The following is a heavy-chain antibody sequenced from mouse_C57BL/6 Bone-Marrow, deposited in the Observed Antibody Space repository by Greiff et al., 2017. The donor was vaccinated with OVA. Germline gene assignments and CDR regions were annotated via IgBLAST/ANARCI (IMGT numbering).Heavy chain of an antibody. CDR1: GYTFTDYY. J-gene: IGHJ1*03. CDR2: INPNNGGT. V-gene: IGHV1-26*01. CDR3: ARDEREYWYFDV. Sequence: EVQLQQSGPELVKPGASVKISCKASGYTFTDYYMNWVKQSHGKSLEWIGDINPNNGGTIYNQKFKGKATLTVDKSSSTAYMELRSLTSEDTAVYCCARDEREYWYFDVWGTGTTVTVSS.